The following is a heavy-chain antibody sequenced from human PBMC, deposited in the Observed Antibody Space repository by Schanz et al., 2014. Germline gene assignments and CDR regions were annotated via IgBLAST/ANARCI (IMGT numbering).Heavy chain of an antibody. D-gene: IGHD6-19*01. V-gene: IGHV3-30*04. Sequence: ESGGGVVQPGGSLRLSCVASGFSFSGFAVHWVRQAPGKGLEWVSIVSHDGFTKHYADSVRGRFTLSRDNSKNTVYLQMNSLRAEATALYFCATDYSGGGCHIWGQGTMVTVSS. CDR3: ATDYSGGGCHI. J-gene: IGHJ3*02. CDR1: GFSFSGFA. CDR2: VSHDGFTK.